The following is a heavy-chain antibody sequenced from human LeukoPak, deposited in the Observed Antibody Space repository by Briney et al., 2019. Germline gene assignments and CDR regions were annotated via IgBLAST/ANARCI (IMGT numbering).Heavy chain of an antibody. CDR1: GFTFDSYE. CDR3: ASGYCSGGSCYSGYYFDY. CDR2: IRSSGSAI. V-gene: IGHV3-48*03. D-gene: IGHD2-15*01. J-gene: IGHJ4*02. Sequence: PGGSLRLSCAASGFTFDSYEMNWVRQAPGKGLEWVSYIRSSGSAIYAADSVKGRFTISRDNAKNSLYLEMNSLRSEDTAVYYCASGYCSGGSCYSGYYFDYWGQGTLVTVSS.